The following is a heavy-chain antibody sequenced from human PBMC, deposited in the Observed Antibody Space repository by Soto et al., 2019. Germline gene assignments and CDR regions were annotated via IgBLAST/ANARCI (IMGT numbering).Heavy chain of an antibody. V-gene: IGHV1-45*02. CDR1: GNTFTYRY. CDR3: AGGGAGSGPFTWEVTDH. CDR2: TTPFSGDV. D-gene: IGHD3-16*01. Sequence: SVKVSCKALGNTFTYRYLHWVRQAPGQALEWMGWTTPFSGDVHYAQKFQERVTITRDRSINTAYMQMSSLRSEDTAMYFCAGGGAGSGPFTWEVTDHWGQGTLVTVSS. J-gene: IGHJ4*02.